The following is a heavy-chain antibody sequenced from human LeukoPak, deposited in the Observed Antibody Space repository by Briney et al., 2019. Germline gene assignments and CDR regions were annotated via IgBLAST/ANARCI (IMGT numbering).Heavy chain of an antibody. D-gene: IGHD5-24*01. J-gene: IGHJ4*02. CDR3: AKSGYNRFDY. V-gene: IGHV3-48*03. CDR1: GFTFSSYE. Sequence: GGSLRLSCAASGFTFSSYEMNWVRQAPGKGLEWVSVISSSGGTIYYADSVKGRFTISRDNAKNSLYLQMNSLRAEDTAVYYCAKSGYNRFDYWGQGTLVTVSS. CDR2: ISSSGGTI.